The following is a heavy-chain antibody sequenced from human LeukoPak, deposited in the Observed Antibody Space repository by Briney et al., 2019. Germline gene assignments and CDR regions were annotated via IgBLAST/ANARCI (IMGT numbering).Heavy chain of an antibody. J-gene: IGHJ5*02. V-gene: IGHV3-20*04. Sequence: GGSLRLSCAASGFTFDDYGMSWVRQAPGKGLEWVSGINWNGGSTGYADSVKGRFTISRDNAKNSLYLQMNSLRAEDTAVYYCASLYGSGSYSSDWFDPWGQGTLVTVSS. CDR1: GFTFDDYG. D-gene: IGHD3-10*01. CDR2: INWNGGST. CDR3: ASLYGSGSYSSDWFDP.